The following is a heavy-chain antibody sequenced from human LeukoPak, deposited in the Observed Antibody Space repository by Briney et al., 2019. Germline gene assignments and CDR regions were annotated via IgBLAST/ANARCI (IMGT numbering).Heavy chain of an antibody. V-gene: IGHV3-30*18. CDR2: ISYDGSNK. J-gene: IGHJ4*02. D-gene: IGHD1-26*01. Sequence: QPGRSLRLSCASSGFTFSSYDMHWVRQAPGKGLEWVTVISYDGSNKYYGDSVKGRFTICRDNSKNTLYLKMNSLIAEDTAVYYCAKEGSNGDFDYWGQGTLATVSS. CDR3: AKEGSNGDFDY. CDR1: GFTFSSYD.